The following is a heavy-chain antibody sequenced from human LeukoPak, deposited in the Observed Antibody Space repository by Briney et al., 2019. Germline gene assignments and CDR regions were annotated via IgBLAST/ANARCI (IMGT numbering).Heavy chain of an antibody. CDR2: IKQDGSEK. Sequence: GGSLRLSCVVSGFTFTSSWMTWVRHAPGKGLEWVANIKQDGSEKQYVDSVKGRFTISRDNAKNSLYLQMNSLRAEDTAVYYCAREPGIGYAFDIWGQGTVVTVSS. D-gene: IGHD3-10*01. CDR1: GFTFTSSW. CDR3: AREPGIGYAFDI. V-gene: IGHV3-7*01. J-gene: IGHJ3*02.